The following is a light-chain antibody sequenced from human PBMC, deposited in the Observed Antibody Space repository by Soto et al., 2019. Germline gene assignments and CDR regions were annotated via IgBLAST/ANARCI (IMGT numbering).Light chain of an antibody. V-gene: IGKV3-15*01. CDR3: QQYNNWPWT. CDR1: QSVSSN. Sequence: IVMTQSPSTLSVSPGERSTLSCRASQSVSSNLAWYQQKPGQAPRLLIYGASTRATGIPARFSGSGSGTEFTLTINSLQSEDFAVYYCQQYNNWPWTFGQGTKV. J-gene: IGKJ1*01. CDR2: GAS.